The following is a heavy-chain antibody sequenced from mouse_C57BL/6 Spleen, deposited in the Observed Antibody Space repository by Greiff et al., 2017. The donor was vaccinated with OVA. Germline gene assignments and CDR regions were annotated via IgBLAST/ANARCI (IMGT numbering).Heavy chain of an antibody. Sequence: QVQLKQPGAELVKPGASVKLSCKASGYTFTSYWMQWVKQRPGQGLEWIGEIDPSDSYTNYNQKFKGKATLTVDTSSSTAYMQLSSLTSEDSAVYYCARSHYYGSTRYFDVWGTGTTVTVSS. CDR3: ARSHYYGSTRYFDV. CDR1: GYTFTSYW. V-gene: IGHV1-50*01. J-gene: IGHJ1*03. D-gene: IGHD1-1*01. CDR2: IDPSDSYT.